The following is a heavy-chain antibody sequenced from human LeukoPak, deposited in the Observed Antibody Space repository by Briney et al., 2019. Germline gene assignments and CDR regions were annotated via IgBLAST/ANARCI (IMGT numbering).Heavy chain of an antibody. CDR1: RFTFSTYG. Sequence: GGSLRLSCAASRFTFSTYGMHWVRQAPGKGLEWVANIKQDGSEKYYVDSVKGRFTISRDNAKNSLYLQMNSLRAEDTAVYYCARVNSFVVVTAIHQLLDYWGQGTLVTVSS. D-gene: IGHD2-21*02. CDR2: IKQDGSEK. V-gene: IGHV3-7*01. CDR3: ARVNSFVVVTAIHQLLDY. J-gene: IGHJ4*02.